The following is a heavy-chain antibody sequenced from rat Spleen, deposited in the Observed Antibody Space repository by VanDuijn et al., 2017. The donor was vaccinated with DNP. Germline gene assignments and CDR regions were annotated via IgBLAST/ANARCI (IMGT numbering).Heavy chain of an antibody. CDR2: ISSGGST. CDR1: GFSLTSYG. J-gene: IGHJ1*01. CDR3: ARTAANF. Sequence: QVQLKESGPGLVQPSQTLSLTCTVSGFSLTSYGVSWVRQPPGKGLEWIAAISSGGSTYYNSALKSRLSISRDTSKSQVFLKMNSVQTEDTAMYFCARTAANFWGPGTMVTVSS. D-gene: IGHD1-2*01. V-gene: IGHV2S8*01.